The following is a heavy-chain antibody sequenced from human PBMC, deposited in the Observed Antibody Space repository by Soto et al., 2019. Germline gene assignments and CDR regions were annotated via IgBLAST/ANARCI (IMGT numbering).Heavy chain of an antibody. Sequence: QVQLVESGGGGVQPGRSLRLSCAASGFTFSTYGMHWVRQPPGKGLEWVAVISSDGKSEHYADPVKGRFSISRDNSKNTLSLQMNRLRVEATAVYYCSYTITTYSGASRGRGALVDYWGQGTLVTVSS. CDR2: ISSDGKSE. CDR1: GFTFSTYG. V-gene: IGHV3-30*03. D-gene: IGHD3-22*01. J-gene: IGHJ4*02. CDR3: SYTITTYSGASRGRGALVDY.